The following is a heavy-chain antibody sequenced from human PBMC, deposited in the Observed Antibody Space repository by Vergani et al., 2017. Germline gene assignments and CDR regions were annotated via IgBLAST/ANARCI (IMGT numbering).Heavy chain of an antibody. CDR2: INAGNGNT. CDR3: ARSTDYYDSSGYYYDVFDI. Sequence: QVQLVQSGAEVKKPGASVKVSCKASGYTFTSYAMHWVRQAPGKRLEWMGWINAGNGNTKYSQKFQGRVTITRDTSASTTYMELSSLRSEETAVYYCARSTDYYDSSGYYYDVFDIWGQGTMVTVSS. D-gene: IGHD3-22*01. V-gene: IGHV1-3*01. J-gene: IGHJ3*02. CDR1: GYTFTSYA.